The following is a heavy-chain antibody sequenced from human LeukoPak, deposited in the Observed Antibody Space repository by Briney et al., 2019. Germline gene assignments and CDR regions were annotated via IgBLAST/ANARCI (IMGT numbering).Heavy chain of an antibody. CDR2: ISYDGSNK. D-gene: IGHD3-16*01. CDR1: GFTFSSYA. Sequence: GGFLRLSCAASGFTFSSYAMHWVRQAPGKGLEWVAVISYDGSNKYYADSVKGRFTISRDNSKNTLYLQMNSLGAEDTAVYYCARDGFGPNLFDYWGQGTLVTVSS. CDR3: ARDGFGPNLFDY. J-gene: IGHJ4*02. V-gene: IGHV3-30-3*01.